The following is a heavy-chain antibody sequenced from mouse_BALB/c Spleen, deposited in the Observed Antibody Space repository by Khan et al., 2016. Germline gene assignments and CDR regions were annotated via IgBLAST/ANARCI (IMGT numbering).Heavy chain of an antibody. CDR2: LNSNGGRT. Sequence: EVALVESGGGLVQPGGSLKLSCAASGFTFSSYGLSWVRQTPDKRLELVATLNSNGGRTYYPDRVKGRFTISRDHAKNTPYLQMHRPKSEDTAMYYCARDEGYYWYFDVWGAGTTFTGSS. D-gene: IGHD2-3*01. J-gene: IGHJ1*01. V-gene: IGHV5-6-3*01. CDR1: GFTFSSYG. CDR3: ARDEGYYWYFDV.